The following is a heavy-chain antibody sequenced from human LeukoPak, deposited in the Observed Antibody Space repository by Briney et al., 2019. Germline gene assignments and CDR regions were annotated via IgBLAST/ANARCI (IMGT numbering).Heavy chain of an antibody. CDR2: IYYSGST. V-gene: IGHV4-39*01. J-gene: IGHJ5*02. D-gene: IGHD3-3*01. CDR1: GGSISSSSYY. CDR3: ASSRALSSGYDFWSGYHTNWFDP. Sequence: PSETLSLTCTVSGGSISSSSYYWGWIRQPPGKGLEWIGSIYYSGSTYYNPSLKSRVTISVDTSKNQFSLKLSSVTAADTAVYYCASSRALSSGYDFWSGYHTNWFDPWGQGTLVTVSS.